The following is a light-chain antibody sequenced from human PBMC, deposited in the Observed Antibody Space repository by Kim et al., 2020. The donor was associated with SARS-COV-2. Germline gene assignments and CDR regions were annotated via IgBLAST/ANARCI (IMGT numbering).Light chain of an antibody. Sequence: ELTQPPSVSVSPGQTVTLTCSGDKLGEKYSCWYQQRSGQSPILLIYQDFKRPSGIPERFSGSNFGNTATLTISGTQTVDEADYYCQAWDSGTVVFGGGTKLTVL. J-gene: IGLJ2*01. V-gene: IGLV3-1*01. CDR3: QAWDSGTVV. CDR2: QDF. CDR1: KLGEKY.